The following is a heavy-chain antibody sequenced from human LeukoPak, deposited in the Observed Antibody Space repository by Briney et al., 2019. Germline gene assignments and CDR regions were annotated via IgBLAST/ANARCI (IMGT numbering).Heavy chain of an antibody. CDR1: GFTFSTHG. Sequence: GGSLRLSCAASGFTFSTHGMHWVRQAPGKGLEWVAFIRYDGINKYYADSVKGRFTISRDSFKNTLYLQMNSLRPEDTAVYYCAKEGDYYGSGSYRDGFDIWGEGTRDTVSS. J-gene: IGHJ3*02. CDR3: AKEGDYYGSGSYRDGFDI. V-gene: IGHV3-30*02. CDR2: IRYDGINK. D-gene: IGHD3-10*01.